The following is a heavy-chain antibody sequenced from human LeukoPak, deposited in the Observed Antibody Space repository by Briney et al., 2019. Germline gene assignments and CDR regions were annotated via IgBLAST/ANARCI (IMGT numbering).Heavy chain of an antibody. Sequence: ASVKVSCKASGGTFSSYAISWVRQAPGQGLEWMGWITPDTGGTNSAQKFQGRVTLTRDSSITTAYMELSGLRSDDTAVYYCARSGYYDSSGYYYPMEFDYWGQGTLVTVSS. CDR1: GGTFSSYA. J-gene: IGHJ4*02. V-gene: IGHV1-2*02. CDR2: ITPDTGGT. D-gene: IGHD3-22*01. CDR3: ARSGYYDSSGYYYPMEFDY.